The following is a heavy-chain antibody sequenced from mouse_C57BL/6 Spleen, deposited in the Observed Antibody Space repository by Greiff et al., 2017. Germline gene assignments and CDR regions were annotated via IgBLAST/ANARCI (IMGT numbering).Heavy chain of an antibody. CDR1: GYTFTSYT. D-gene: IGHD2-3*01. V-gene: IGHV1-4*01. CDR2: INPSSGYT. Sequence: VQLQQSGAELARPGASVKMSCKASGYTFTSYTMHWVKQRPGQGLEWIGYINPSSGYTKYNQKFKDKATLTADKSSSTAYMQLSSLTSEYSTVDYCARFVDDGYYYFDYWGQGTTLTVSS. CDR3: ARFVDDGYYYFDY. J-gene: IGHJ2*01.